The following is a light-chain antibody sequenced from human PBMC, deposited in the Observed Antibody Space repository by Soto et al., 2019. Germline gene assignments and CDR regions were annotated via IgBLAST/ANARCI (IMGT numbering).Light chain of an antibody. CDR3: QQYNSYSPYT. V-gene: IGKV1-5*03. CDR1: QSISNW. J-gene: IGKJ2*01. Sequence: DIQMTQSPSTLSASVGDRVTITCRASQSISNWLAWYQQKPGEAPKLLIYKASSLESGVPSRFTGSGSGTEFIFTISNLQPDDFATYYCQQYNSYSPYTFGQGTRLEIK. CDR2: KAS.